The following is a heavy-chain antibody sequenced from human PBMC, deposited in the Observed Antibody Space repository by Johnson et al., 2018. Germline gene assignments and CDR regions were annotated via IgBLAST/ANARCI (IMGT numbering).Heavy chain of an antibody. J-gene: IGHJ3*02. D-gene: IGHD2-15*01. CDR3: ARYCSGSSCYGTASDI. CDR1: GASIRNFY. Sequence: QVQLVESGPGLVKPSETLSLTCTVSGASIRNFYWSWIRQPPGKGLEWIGYSFYSGSTTYNPSLKSRVTISVDTSKNQVSLNLSSVTAADTAVYFCARYCSGSSCYGTASDIWGQGTVVTVSS. CDR2: SFYSGST. V-gene: IGHV4-59*01.